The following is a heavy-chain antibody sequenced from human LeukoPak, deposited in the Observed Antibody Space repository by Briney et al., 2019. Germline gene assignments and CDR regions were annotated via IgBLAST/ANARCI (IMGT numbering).Heavy chain of an antibody. CDR1: GFTFDDYA. CDR3: AKDISSRSGFDY. Sequence: GGSLRPSCAASGFTFDDYAIHWVRQSPAEGHGWVSGISWNSGSIGYADSVKGRFTISRDNAKNSLYLQMNSLRAEDTALYYCAKDISSRSGFDYWGQGTLVTVSS. CDR2: ISWNSGSI. J-gene: IGHJ4*02. V-gene: IGHV3-9*01. D-gene: IGHD3-10*01.